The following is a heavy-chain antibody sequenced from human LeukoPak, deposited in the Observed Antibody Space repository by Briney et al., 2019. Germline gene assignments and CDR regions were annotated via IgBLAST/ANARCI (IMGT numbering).Heavy chain of an antibody. D-gene: IGHD1-26*01. CDR1: GFTFSSYA. CDR2: ISSSSSSI. V-gene: IGHV3-48*01. Sequence: GGSLRLSRAASGFTFSSYAMSWVRQAPGKGLEWVSYISSSSSSIYYADSVKGRFTISRDNAKSSLYLQMNSLRAEDTAVYYCARLIVGAIDYWGQGTLVTVSS. J-gene: IGHJ4*02. CDR3: ARLIVGAIDY.